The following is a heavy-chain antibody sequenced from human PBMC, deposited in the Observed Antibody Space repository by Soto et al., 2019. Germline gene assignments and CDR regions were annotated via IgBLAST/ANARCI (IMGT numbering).Heavy chain of an antibody. CDR2: ISAHNGNT. CDR1: GYTFTSYG. D-gene: IGHD1-1*01. V-gene: IGHV1-18*01. J-gene: IGHJ4*02. CDR3: ARGRYGDY. Sequence: QVHLVQSGAEVKKPGASVKVSCKGSGYTFTSYGITWVRQAPGQGLEWMGWISAHNGNTDYAQRLQGRVTVTRDTSTSTAYMERRSLGSGDRAVDYCARGRYGDYWGQGALVTVSS.